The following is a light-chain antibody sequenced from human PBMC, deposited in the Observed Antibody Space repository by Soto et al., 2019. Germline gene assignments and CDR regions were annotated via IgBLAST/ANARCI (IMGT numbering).Light chain of an antibody. Sequence: EIVLTQSPDTLSLSPGERATLSCRASQSVSSYLAWYQQKPGQAPRLLIYEASNRATGIPARFSGSGSGTDFTLTISSLEPEDFAVYYCQQRSNLLTFGGGTQVELK. CDR3: QQRSNLLT. CDR2: EAS. J-gene: IGKJ4*01. V-gene: IGKV3-11*01. CDR1: QSVSSY.